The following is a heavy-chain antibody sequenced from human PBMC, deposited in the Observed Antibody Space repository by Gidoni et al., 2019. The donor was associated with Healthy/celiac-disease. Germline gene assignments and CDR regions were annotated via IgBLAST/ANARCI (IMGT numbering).Heavy chain of an antibody. D-gene: IGHD4-17*01. V-gene: IGHV4-39*01. J-gene: IGHJ4*02. CDR3: ARLGYYGGNSGVY. CDR1: GGPISSSSYY. CDR2: IYYSGST. Sequence: QLQLQESGPGLVQPSETLSLTCTVPGGPISSSSYYWGWFRQPPGKGRGWIGSIYYSGSTYYNPSLKSRVTISVDTSKNQFSLKLSSVTAADTAVYYCARLGYYGGNSGVYWGQGTLVTVSS.